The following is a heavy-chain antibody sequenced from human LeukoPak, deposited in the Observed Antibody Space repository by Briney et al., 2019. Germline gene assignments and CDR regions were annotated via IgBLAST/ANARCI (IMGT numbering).Heavy chain of an antibody. CDR1: GGSFSGYY. D-gene: IGHD2-15*01. Sequence: LETLSLTCAVYGGSFSGYYWSWIRQPPGKGLEWIGEINHSGSTSYNPSLKSRVTISVDTSKNQFSLKLSSVTAADTAVYYCAGRVVVVAATPNWFDPWGQGTLVTVSS. V-gene: IGHV4-34*01. CDR2: INHSGST. J-gene: IGHJ5*02. CDR3: AGRVVVVAATPNWFDP.